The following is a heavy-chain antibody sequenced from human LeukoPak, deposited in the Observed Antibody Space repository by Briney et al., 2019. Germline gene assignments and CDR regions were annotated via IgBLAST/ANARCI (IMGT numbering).Heavy chain of an antibody. Sequence: GGSLRLSCAASGFTFSSYAMSWVRQAPGKGLEWVSAISGSGGSTYYADSVKGRYTISRDNSKNTLYLQMNSLRAEDTAVYYCANGGFGELPFDYWGQGTLVTVSS. D-gene: IGHD3-10*01. CDR1: GFTFSSYA. J-gene: IGHJ4*02. V-gene: IGHV3-23*01. CDR2: ISGSGGST. CDR3: ANGGFGELPFDY.